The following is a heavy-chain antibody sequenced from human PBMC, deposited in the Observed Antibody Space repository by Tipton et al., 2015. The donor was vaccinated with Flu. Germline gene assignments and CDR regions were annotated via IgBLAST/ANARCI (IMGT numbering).Heavy chain of an antibody. D-gene: IGHD3-16*01. CDR1: GFTFSSYW. CDR3: ASLGELTLSGPPFDY. Sequence: SLRLSCAASGFTFSSYWMHWVRQAPGKGLVWVSRINSDGSSTSYADSVKGRFTISRDNAKNTLYLQMNSLRAEDTAVYYCASLGELTLSGPPFDYWGQGTLVTVSS. V-gene: IGHV3-74*01. J-gene: IGHJ4*02. CDR2: INSDGSST.